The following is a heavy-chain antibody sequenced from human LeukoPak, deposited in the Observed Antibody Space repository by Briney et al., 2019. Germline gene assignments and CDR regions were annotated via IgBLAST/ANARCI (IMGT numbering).Heavy chain of an antibody. CDR3: ARANSLDY. J-gene: IGHJ4*02. Sequence: GGSLRLSCAASGFSFSTYALHWVRQTPGKGLEWLAIISYDAANEWYADSVKGRFTISRDNSKNTLYLQMNSLRPEDTAVYFCARANSLDYWGQGTLVTVSS. V-gene: IGHV3-30*04. D-gene: IGHD4/OR15-4a*01. CDR2: ISYDAANE. CDR1: GFSFSTYA.